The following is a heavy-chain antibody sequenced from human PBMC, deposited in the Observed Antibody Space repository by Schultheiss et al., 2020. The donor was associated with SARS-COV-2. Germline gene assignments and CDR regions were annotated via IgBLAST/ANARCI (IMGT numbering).Heavy chain of an antibody. CDR1: GYKFTTSW. CDR3: ARRGMGRAAYSNWFDP. D-gene: IGHD2-15*01. J-gene: IGHJ5*02. CDR2: IYPADSDT. V-gene: IGHV5-51*01. Sequence: GESLKISCQGSGYKFTTSWIGWVRQMPGKGLEWVGFIYPADSDTRYSPSFQGQVTVSVDKSTTTAHLQWSSLKASDTAMYYCARRGMGRAAYSNWFDPWGQGTLVTVSS.